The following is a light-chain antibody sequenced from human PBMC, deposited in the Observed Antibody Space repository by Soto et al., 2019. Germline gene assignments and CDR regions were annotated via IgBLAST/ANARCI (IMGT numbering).Light chain of an antibody. V-gene: IGKV1-39*01. J-gene: IGKJ4*01. CDR3: QQSYKILT. CDR2: AAS. CDR1: DNIGSN. Sequence: DIQLTQSPASLSASVGDRVTITCRASDNIGSNLNWYQHQTGTAPTLLIYAASSLQGGVPSRFSGSGYGKQFTLAISCLQTEDVATYYCQQSYKILTFGGGTWVDI.